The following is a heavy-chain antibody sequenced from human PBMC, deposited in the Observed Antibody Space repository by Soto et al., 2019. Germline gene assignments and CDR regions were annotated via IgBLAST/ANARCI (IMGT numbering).Heavy chain of an antibody. Sequence: QLVESGGGLVQPGGSLRLSCATSGFTFSNSWMTWVRQAPGKGLEGVANIKHDGSEKYYLDSVKGRYTISRDNAKDSLYLQMNSLRAEDTAVYYCARGGWGYFDSGGYLWFDYWGQGTLVTVSS. CDR1: GFTFSNSW. D-gene: IGHD3-22*01. J-gene: IGHJ4*02. CDR3: ARGGWGYFDSGGYLWFDY. V-gene: IGHV3-7*03. CDR2: IKHDGSEK.